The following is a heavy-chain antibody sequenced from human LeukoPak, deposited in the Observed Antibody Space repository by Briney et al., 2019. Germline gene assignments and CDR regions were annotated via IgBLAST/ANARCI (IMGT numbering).Heavy chain of an antibody. D-gene: IGHD4-17*01. V-gene: IGHV1-46*01. CDR1: GYTFTSYY. Sequence: VASVKVSCKASGYTFTSYYMHWVRQAPGQGLEWMGIINPSGGSTSYAQKFQGRVTMTSDTSTSTVYMELSSLRSEDTAVYYCARQHDYGDYGGKWFDPWGQGTLVTVSS. J-gene: IGHJ5*02. CDR3: ARQHDYGDYGGKWFDP. CDR2: INPSGGST.